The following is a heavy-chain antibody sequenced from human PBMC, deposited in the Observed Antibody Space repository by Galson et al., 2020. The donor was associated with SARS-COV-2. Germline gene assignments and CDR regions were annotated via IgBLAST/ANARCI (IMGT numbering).Heavy chain of an antibody. CDR2: ISYDGSNK. D-gene: IGHD3-22*01. V-gene: IGHV3-30-3*01. CDR1: GFTFSSYA. CDR3: VTVVISFAFDP. Sequence: VGSLRLSCAASGFTFSSYAMHWVRQAPGKGLEWVAVISYDGSNKYYADSVKGRFTISRDNSKNTLYLKMNSLRAEDTAVYYCVTVVISFAFDPWGQGTLVSVSS. J-gene: IGHJ5*02.